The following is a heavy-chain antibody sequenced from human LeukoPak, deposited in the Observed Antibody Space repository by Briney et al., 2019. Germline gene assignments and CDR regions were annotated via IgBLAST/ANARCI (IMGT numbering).Heavy chain of an antibody. CDR2: IYYSGST. CDR3: ARTTRDGYNRFDY. J-gene: IGHJ4*02. Sequence: SETLSFTCTVSGGSISSYYWSWIRQPPGKGLEWIGYIYYSGSTNYNPSLKSRVTISVDTSKNQFSLKLSSVTAADTAVYYCARTTRDGYNRFDYWGQGTLVTVSS. V-gene: IGHV4-59*01. D-gene: IGHD5-24*01. CDR1: GGSISSYY.